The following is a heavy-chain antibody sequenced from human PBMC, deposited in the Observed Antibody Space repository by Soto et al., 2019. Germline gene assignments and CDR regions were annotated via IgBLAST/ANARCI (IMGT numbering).Heavy chain of an antibody. D-gene: IGHD3-22*01. CDR3: AGDPDSHYNDSHAYSYP. J-gene: IGHJ5*02. CDR2: IIPIIGII. CDR1: GGTFSTYT. Sequence: QVQLVQSGAEVKKPGSSVKVSCKASGGTFSTYTITWVRQAPGQGLEWMGRIIPIIGIINYAQKFQGRVTITAAXXXGXXYMELTRLRSDDTAVYYCAGDPDSHYNDSHAYSYPWGQGTLVTVSS. V-gene: IGHV1-69*08.